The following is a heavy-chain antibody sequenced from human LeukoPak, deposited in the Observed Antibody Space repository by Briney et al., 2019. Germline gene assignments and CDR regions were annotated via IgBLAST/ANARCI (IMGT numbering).Heavy chain of an antibody. CDR3: ARAQGIVVVTASLGI. V-gene: IGHV1-46*01. Sequence: ASVKVSCKASGYTFTSYYMHWVRQAPGQGLEWMGIINPSGGSTSYAQKFQGRVTMTRDTSTSTVYMELSSLRSEDTAVYYCARAQGIVVVTASLGIWGQGTLVTFS. D-gene: IGHD2-21*02. J-gene: IGHJ4*02. CDR2: INPSGGST. CDR1: GYTFTSYY.